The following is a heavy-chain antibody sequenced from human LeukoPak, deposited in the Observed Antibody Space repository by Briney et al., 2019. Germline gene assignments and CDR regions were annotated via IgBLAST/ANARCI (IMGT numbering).Heavy chain of an antibody. V-gene: IGHV4-34*01. D-gene: IGHD3-10*01. Sequence: SETLSLTCAVYGGSFSGYYWSWIRQPPGKGLEWIGEINHSGSTNYNPSLKSRVTISVDTSKNQFSLKLSSVTAADTAVYYCARGGEVEFDYWGQGTLVTVSS. CDR2: INHSGST. J-gene: IGHJ4*02. CDR1: GGSFSGYY. CDR3: ARGGEVEFDY.